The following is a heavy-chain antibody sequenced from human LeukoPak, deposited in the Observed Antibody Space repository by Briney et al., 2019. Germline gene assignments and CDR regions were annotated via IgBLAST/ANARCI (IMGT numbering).Heavy chain of an antibody. D-gene: IGHD2-15*01. CDR2: IYYSGST. CDR1: GGSISSTSYY. J-gene: IGHJ6*03. Sequence: PSETLSLTCTVSGGSISSTSYYWGWIRQPPGKGLEWIGSIYYSGSTYYNPSLKSRVTISVDTSKNQFSLKLSSVTAADTAVYYCARHLSVYCSGGSCDYYYYMDVWGKGTTVTISS. CDR3: ARHLSVYCSGGSCDYYYYMDV. V-gene: IGHV4-39*01.